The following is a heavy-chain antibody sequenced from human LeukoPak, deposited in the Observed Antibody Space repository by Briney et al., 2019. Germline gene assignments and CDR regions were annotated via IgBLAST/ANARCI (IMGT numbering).Heavy chain of an antibody. CDR1: GGSFSGYY. CDR2: INHSGST. J-gene: IGHJ4*02. D-gene: IGHD6-19*01. CDR3: ARGHSSGWRSYYFDY. Sequence: SSETLSLTCAVYGGSFSGYYWSWIRQPPGKGLEWIGEINHSGSTNYNPSLKSRVTISVDTSKNQFSLKLSSVTAADTAVYYCARGHSSGWRSYYFDYWGQGTLVTVSS. V-gene: IGHV4-34*01.